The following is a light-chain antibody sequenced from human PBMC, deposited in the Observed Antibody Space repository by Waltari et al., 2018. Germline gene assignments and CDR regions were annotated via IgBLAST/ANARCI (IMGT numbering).Light chain of an antibody. CDR2: TAS. CDR1: QGISKY. Sequence: IQVIQSPSAMSASVGDRVTITCRASQGISKYLAWFHQKPGKIPKRLIYTASNLESGVPSRFSGSGSGTEFTLTITSLQPEDSATYYCLQHSSYPYTFGQGTKLEI. CDR3: LQHSSYPYT. V-gene: IGKV1-17*03. J-gene: IGKJ2*01.